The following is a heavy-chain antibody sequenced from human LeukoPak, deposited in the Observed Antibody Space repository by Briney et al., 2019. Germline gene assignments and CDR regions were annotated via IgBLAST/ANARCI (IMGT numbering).Heavy chain of an antibody. CDR3: ARDESGDNDAFDI. V-gene: IGHV3-21*01. D-gene: IGHD2-21*01. CDR1: GFTFSDYT. Sequence: GGSLRLSCAASGFTFSDYTMNWVRLAPGKGLEWVSSISGSSNYIYYADSVKGRFTISRGNTKNSLYLQMNSLRVEDTAVYYCARDESGDNDAFDIWGQGTMVTVSS. CDR2: ISGSSNYI. J-gene: IGHJ3*02.